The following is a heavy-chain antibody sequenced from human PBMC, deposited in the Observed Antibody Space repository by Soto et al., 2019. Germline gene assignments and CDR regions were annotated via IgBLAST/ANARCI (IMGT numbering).Heavy chain of an antibody. D-gene: IGHD6-13*01. CDR1: GGSFSGYY. CDR2: INHSGST. Sequence: SETLSLTCAVYGGSFSGYYWSWIRQPPGKGLEWIGEINHSGSTNYNPSLKSRVTISVDTSKKQFSLKLTSVTTADTAVYYCARAPGYISSWYGGGPLDSWGQGALVTVSS. CDR3: ARAPGYISSWYGGGPLDS. V-gene: IGHV4-34*01. J-gene: IGHJ4*02.